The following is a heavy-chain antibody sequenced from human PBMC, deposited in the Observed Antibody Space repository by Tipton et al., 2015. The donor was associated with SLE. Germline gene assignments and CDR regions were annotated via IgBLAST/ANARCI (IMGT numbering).Heavy chain of an antibody. CDR1: GFTFSSYS. J-gene: IGHJ5*02. V-gene: IGHV3-48*01. Sequence: SLRLSCAASGFTFSSYSMNWVRQAPGKGLEWVSYISSSSSTIYYADSVKGRFTISRDNAKNSLYLQMNSLRAEDTAVYYCATSSLGGRFDPWGQGTLVTVSS. D-gene: IGHD3-16*01. CDR2: ISSSSSTI. CDR3: ATSSLGGRFDP.